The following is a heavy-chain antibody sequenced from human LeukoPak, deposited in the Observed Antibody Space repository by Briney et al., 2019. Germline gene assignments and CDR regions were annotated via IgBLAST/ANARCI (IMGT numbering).Heavy chain of an antibody. CDR1: GGSISNYY. Sequence: SSETLSLTCTVSGGSISNYYWSWIRQPPGKGLEWIGYIYHSGSTDYSPSLKSRVTISVDTSKNQFSLKLSSVTAADTAVYYCARRPPTVTRRYYYYYYMDVWGKGTTVTVSS. CDR3: ARRPPTVTRRYYYYYYMDV. V-gene: IGHV4-59*01. D-gene: IGHD4-11*01. J-gene: IGHJ6*03. CDR2: IYHSGST.